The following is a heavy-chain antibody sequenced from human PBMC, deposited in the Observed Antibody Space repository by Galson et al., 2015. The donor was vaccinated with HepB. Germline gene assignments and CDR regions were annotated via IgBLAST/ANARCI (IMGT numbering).Heavy chain of an antibody. CDR2: IWYDGNNK. Sequence: SLRLSCATSGFGFSTYGMHWVRQAPGKGLEWVAVIWYDGNNKDYADSVKGRFTISRDNSKSTLYLQMNSLRVEDTALYYCAKVFIGSGSHYDDGFDVWGQGTMVIVSP. CDR3: AKVFIGSGSHYDDGFDV. V-gene: IGHV3-33*06. CDR1: GFGFSTYG. D-gene: IGHD3-10*01. J-gene: IGHJ3*01.